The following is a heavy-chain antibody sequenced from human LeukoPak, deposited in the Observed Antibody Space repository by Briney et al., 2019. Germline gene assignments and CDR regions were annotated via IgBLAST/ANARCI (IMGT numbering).Heavy chain of an antibody. J-gene: IGHJ4*02. CDR1: GFTFSTNA. Sequence: GGSLRLSCLTSGFTFSTNAMSWVRQAPGKGLEWVSAISGSGDRTDYADPVRGRFTISRDNSKSTLYLQMNSLRVEDTAIYYCAIREPIGYWGQGSLVTVSP. V-gene: IGHV3-23*01. CDR3: AIREPIGY. D-gene: IGHD6-13*01. CDR2: ISGSGDRT.